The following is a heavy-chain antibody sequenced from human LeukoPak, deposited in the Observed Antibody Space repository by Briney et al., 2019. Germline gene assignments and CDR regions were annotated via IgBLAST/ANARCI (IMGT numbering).Heavy chain of an antibody. J-gene: IGHJ4*02. Sequence: GGSLRLSCAASGFTFTRYWMHWVRQVPGKGLVWVSRVNPDGSSVTYGDSVKGRFTSSRGNAKNTLYLQMHSLRAEDMAVYYCARGGSYGDYWGQGILVTDSS. CDR2: VNPDGSSV. CDR3: ARGGSYGDY. CDR1: GFTFTRYW. V-gene: IGHV3-74*01. D-gene: IGHD3-16*01.